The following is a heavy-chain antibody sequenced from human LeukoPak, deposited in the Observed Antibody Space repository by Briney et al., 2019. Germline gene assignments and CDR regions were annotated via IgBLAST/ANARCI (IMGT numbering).Heavy chain of an antibody. D-gene: IGHD6-19*01. CDR3: ARDYGSSGFNYVFDI. CDR2: INPNSGGT. V-gene: IGHV1-2*02. J-gene: IGHJ3*02. Sequence: ASVKVSCKASGYTFTGYYMHWVRQPPGQGLEWMGWINPNSGGTNYAQKFQGRVTMTRDTSISTAYMELSRLRSDDTAVYYCARDYGSSGFNYVFDIWGQGTMVTVSS. CDR1: GYTFTGYY.